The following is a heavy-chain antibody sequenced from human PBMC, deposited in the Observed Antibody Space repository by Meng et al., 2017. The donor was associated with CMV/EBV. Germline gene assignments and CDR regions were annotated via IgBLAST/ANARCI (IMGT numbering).Heavy chain of an antibody. V-gene: IGHV3-66*01. J-gene: IGHJ4*02. CDR3: AREIPQAWGY. D-gene: IGHD2-21*01. CDR1: GFTVSSNY. CDR2: IYGSGNT. Sequence: EMQVVVSGGRLVQPGGSLRLAWTASGFTVSSNYMSWVRQAPGKGLEWISIIYGSGNTYYGDSVKGRFTISRDNSKNTLYLQMNSLRAEDTAVYYCAREIPQAWGYWGQGTLVTVSS.